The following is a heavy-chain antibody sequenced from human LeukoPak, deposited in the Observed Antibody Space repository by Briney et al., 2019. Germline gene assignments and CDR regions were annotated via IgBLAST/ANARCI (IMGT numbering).Heavy chain of an antibody. D-gene: IGHD5-24*01. CDR3: ARGGRDGYPADAFDI. CDR1: GFTFSNYW. J-gene: IGHJ3*02. CDR2: IKSDGSSA. V-gene: IGHV3-74*01. Sequence: GGSLRLSCAASGFTFSNYWMHWVRHAPGKGLVWVSRIKSDGSSASYADFVKGRFTISRDNAKNTVYLQMSSLRADDTAVYYCARGGRDGYPADAFDIWGQGTMVTVSS.